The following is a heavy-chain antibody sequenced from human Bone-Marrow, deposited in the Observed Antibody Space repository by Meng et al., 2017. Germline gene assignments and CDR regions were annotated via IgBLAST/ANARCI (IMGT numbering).Heavy chain of an antibody. V-gene: IGHV4-39*07. CDR3: ARAPRGRWFGELKDYYFDY. Sequence: SETLSLTCTVSGGSISSSSYYWGWIRQPPGKGLEWIGSIYYSRSTYYNQSLKSRVTISVDTSKNQFSLKLSSVTAADTAVYYCARAPRGRWFGELKDYYFDYWGQGTLVTVSS. CDR1: GGSISSSSYY. CDR2: IYYSRST. J-gene: IGHJ4*02. D-gene: IGHD3-10*01.